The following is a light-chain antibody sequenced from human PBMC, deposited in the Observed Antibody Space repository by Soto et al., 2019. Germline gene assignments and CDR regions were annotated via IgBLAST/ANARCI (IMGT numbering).Light chain of an antibody. CDR1: SSDVGGYNY. CDR3: SSYTSSSTLV. CDR2: DVS. J-gene: IGLJ2*01. Sequence: QSALTQPASVSGSHGQSITISCTGTSSDVGGYNYVSWYQQHPGKAPKLMIYDVSNWPSGVSNRFSGSKSGNTASLTISGLQAEDEADYYCSSYTSSSTLVFGGGTKLTVL. V-gene: IGLV2-14*01.